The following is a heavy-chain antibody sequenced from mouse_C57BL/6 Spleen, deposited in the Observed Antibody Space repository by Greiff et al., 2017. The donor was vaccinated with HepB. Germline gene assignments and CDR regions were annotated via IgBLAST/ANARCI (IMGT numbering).Heavy chain of an antibody. CDR1: GYTFTSYG. CDR3: ARSENWFAY. V-gene: IGHV1-81*01. J-gene: IGHJ3*01. Sequence: VKLMESGAELARPGASVKLSCKASGYTFTSYGISWVKQRTGQGLEWIGEIYPRSGNTYYNEKFKGKATLTADKSSSTAYMELRSLTSEDSAVYFCARSENWFAYWGQGTLVTVSA. CDR2: IYPRSGNT.